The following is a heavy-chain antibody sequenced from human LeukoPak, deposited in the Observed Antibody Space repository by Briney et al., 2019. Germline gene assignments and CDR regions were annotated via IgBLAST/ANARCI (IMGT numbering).Heavy chain of an antibody. J-gene: IGHJ4*02. Sequence: ASVKVSCKASGGTFSSYAISWVRQAPGQGLEWMGRIIPILGIANYAQKFQGRVTITADKSTSTAYMELSSLRSEDTAVYYCARATNYYDSSGYTFDYWGQGTLVTVSS. CDR2: IIPILGIA. CDR1: GGTFSSYA. CDR3: ARATNYYDSSGYTFDY. D-gene: IGHD3-22*01. V-gene: IGHV1-69*04.